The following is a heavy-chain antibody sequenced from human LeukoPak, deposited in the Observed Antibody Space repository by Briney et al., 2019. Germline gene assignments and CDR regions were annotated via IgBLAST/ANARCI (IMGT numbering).Heavy chain of an antibody. J-gene: IGHJ4*02. V-gene: IGHV3-30*02. CDR1: GFTFSSYG. CDR3: AKVLSFGYSSSSGFDY. D-gene: IGHD6-6*01. Sequence: PGGSLRLSCAASGFTFSSYGMHWVRQAPGKGLEWVAFIRYDGSNKYYADSVKGRFTISRDNSKNTLYLQMNSLRAGDTAVYYCAKVLSFGYSSSSGFDYWGQGTLVTVSS. CDR2: IRYDGSNK.